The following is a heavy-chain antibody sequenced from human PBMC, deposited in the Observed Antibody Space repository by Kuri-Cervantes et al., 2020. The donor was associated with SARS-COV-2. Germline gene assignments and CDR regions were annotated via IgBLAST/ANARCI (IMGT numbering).Heavy chain of an antibody. D-gene: IGHD2-15*01. CDR1: GFTFSSYG. V-gene: IGHV3-33*06. J-gene: IGHJ4*02. CDR3: VKDREGIVVVVAATFDY. Sequence: GESLKISCAASGFTFSSYGMHWVRQAPGKGLEWVAVIWYDGSNKYYADSVKGRFTISRDNSKNTLYLQMNSLRAEDTAVYYCVKDREGIVVVVAATFDYWGQGTLVTVSS. CDR2: IWYDGSNK.